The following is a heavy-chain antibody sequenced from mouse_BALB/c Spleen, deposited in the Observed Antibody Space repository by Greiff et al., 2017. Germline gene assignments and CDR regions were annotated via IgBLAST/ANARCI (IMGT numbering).Heavy chain of an antibody. CDR2: IDPSDSYT. CDR3: ARAGYGNYYYAMDY. Sequence: QVQLQQPGAELVKPGASVKLSCKASGYTFTSYWMHWVKQRPGQGLEWIGEIDPSDSYTNYNQKFKGKATLTVDKSSSTAYMQLSSLTSEDSAVYYCARAGYGNYYYAMDYWGQGTSVTVSS. V-gene: IGHV1-69*02. CDR1: GYTFTSYW. J-gene: IGHJ4*01. D-gene: IGHD2-1*01.